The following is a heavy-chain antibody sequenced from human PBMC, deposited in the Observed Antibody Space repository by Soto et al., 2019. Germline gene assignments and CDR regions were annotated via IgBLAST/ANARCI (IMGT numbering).Heavy chain of an antibody. V-gene: IGHV3-9*01. Sequence: EVQLVESGGGLVQPGRSLRLSCAASGFTFDDYAMHWVRQAPGKGLEWVSGISWNRGSIGYADSVKGRFTISRDNAKNSLDLQMNSLRAEDTSLYYCAKERGSHPPSTFDYWGQGNLVTVSA. CDR3: AKERGSHPPSTFDY. CDR1: GFTFDDYA. D-gene: IGHD3-10*01. CDR2: ISWNRGSI. J-gene: IGHJ4*02.